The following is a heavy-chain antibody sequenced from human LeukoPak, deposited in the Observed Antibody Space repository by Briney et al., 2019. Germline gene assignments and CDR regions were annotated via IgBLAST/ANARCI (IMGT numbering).Heavy chain of an antibody. D-gene: IGHD3-10*01. J-gene: IGHJ6*02. CDR1: GYTFSTHW. CDR2: ISGDGSMT. Sequence: GGSLRLSCAASGYTFSTHWMYWVRQAPGKELVWVSRISGDGSMTSYADSVKGRFTISRDNAKDTLFLQMTSLRVEDTAVYSCASLLTPYHGSGGGGVDVWGQGTTVTVSS. V-gene: IGHV3-74*01. CDR3: ASLLTPYHGSGGGGVDV.